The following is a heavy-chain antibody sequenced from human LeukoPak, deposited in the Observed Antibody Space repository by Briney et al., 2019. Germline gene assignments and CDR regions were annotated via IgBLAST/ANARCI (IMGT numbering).Heavy chain of an antibody. Sequence: ASVKVSCKASGYTFTSYDINWVRQATGQGLEWMGWMNPNSGNTGYAQKFQGRVTMTRNTSISTAYMELSSLRSEDTAVYYCAGGGGCSGGSCYLIDYWGQGTLVTVSS. CDR2: MNPNSGNT. V-gene: IGHV1-8*01. J-gene: IGHJ4*02. CDR3: AGGGGCSGGSCYLIDY. CDR1: GYTFTSYD. D-gene: IGHD2-15*01.